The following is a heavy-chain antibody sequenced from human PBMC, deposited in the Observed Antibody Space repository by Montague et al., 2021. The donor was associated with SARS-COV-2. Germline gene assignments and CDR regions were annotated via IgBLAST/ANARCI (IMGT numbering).Heavy chain of an antibody. CDR1: GGSISGYY. Sequence: SETLSLTCTVSGGSISGYYWTWMRQPPGKGLEWLGYIYYTGSTNYNPSLKSRVTISIDTPKNQFSLKLRSVTAADTAVYFCARHPTGCFSCYSEDYFDYWGQGTLVTVSS. V-gene: IGHV4-59*08. CDR3: ARHPTGCFSCYSEDYFDY. CDR2: IYYTGST. J-gene: IGHJ4*02. D-gene: IGHD2-2*01.